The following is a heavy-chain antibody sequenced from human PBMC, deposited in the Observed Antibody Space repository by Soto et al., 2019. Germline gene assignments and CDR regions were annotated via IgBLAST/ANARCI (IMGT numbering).Heavy chain of an antibody. CDR2: INGGNGNT. Sequence: GASVKVSCKASGNTVPNYAIHWVRQAPGQRLEWMGWINGGNGNTNYSQHFQGRVTITRDTSASTAYMQLSSLTSEDTAVYYCATSYSGYDYHYYYGMDVWGQGTTVTVSS. CDR3: ATSYSGYDYHYYYGMDV. CDR1: GNTVPNYA. J-gene: IGHJ6*02. D-gene: IGHD5-12*01. V-gene: IGHV1-3*01.